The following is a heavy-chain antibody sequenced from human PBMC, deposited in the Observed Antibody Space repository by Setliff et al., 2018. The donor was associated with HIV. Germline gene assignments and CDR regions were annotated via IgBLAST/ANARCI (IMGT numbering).Heavy chain of an antibody. D-gene: IGHD2-8*01. Sequence: PSETLSLTCTVSRGSIRSGTYYWGWIRQPPGKGLEWIGNMYYTGNTHHNPSLKSRVTISVDTSKNQFSLKLSSVTAADTAVYYCASSPIITNGYYFDYWGPGTLVTVSS. J-gene: IGHJ4*02. CDR2: MYYTGNT. CDR1: RGSIRSGTYY. CDR3: ASSPIITNGYYFDY. V-gene: IGHV4-39*01.